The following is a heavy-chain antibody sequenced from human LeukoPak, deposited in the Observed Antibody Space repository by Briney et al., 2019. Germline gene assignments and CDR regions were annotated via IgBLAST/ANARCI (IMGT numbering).Heavy chain of an antibody. CDR3: ARTTSFTASGYDY. V-gene: IGHV1-8*03. J-gene: IGHJ4*02. D-gene: IGHD6-25*01. CDR1: GYTFTSFH. CDR2: MNPYSGDR. Sequence: ASVKVSCKTSGYTFTSFHINWVRQASGQELEWMGWMNPYSGDRGYAQKFQGRVSITSDTSIRTAYMELSSLRSDDTAVYFCARTTSFTASGYDYWGQGTLVTVSS.